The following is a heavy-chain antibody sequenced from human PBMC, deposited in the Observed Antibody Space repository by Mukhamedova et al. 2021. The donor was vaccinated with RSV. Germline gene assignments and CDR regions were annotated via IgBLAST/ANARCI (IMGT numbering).Heavy chain of an antibody. CDR3: ARDLTTVDFFDY. D-gene: IGHD4-23*01. CDR2: ISSSSSYI. J-gene: IGHJ4*02. V-gene: IGHV3-21*01. Sequence: APGKGLEWVSSISSSSSYIYYADSVKGRFTISRDNAKNSLYLQMNSLRAEDTAVYYCARDLTTVDFFDYWGQGTLGTVSS.